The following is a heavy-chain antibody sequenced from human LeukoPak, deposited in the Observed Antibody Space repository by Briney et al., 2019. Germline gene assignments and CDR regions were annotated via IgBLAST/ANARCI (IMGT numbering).Heavy chain of an antibody. CDR3: TRMSLPIASAQDNWFDP. J-gene: IGHJ5*02. CDR1: GFTFSGSA. CDR2: IRNKANNYAT. D-gene: IGHD2-15*01. Sequence: GGSLKLSCAASGFTFSGSAMHWVRQASGKGLEWVGRIRNKANNYATAYAASVKGRFTISRDDSKNTAYLQMKSLKIEDTAVYYCTRMSLPIASAQDNWFDPWGQGTLVTVSS. V-gene: IGHV3-73*01.